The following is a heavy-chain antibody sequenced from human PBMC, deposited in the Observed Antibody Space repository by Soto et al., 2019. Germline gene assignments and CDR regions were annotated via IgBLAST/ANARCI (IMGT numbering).Heavy chain of an antibody. CDR1: GFTFSDYD. J-gene: IGHJ5*02. CDR2: ISYDGRNK. D-gene: IGHD6-13*01. Sequence: QVQLVESGGGVVQPGRSLRLSCAAFGFTFSDYDIHWVRQAPGKGLGWVAGISYDGRNKYYAASVRGRFTLSRDNSKNTVSRQMNSLGTGDTALYYCARGKFSSAWSAEFDAWGQGTLVTVSS. V-gene: IGHV3-30*03. CDR3: ARGKFSSAWSAEFDA.